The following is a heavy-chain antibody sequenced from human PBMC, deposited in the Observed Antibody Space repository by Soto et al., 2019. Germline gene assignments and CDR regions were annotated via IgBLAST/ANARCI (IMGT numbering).Heavy chain of an antibody. CDR1: GFTFSSYA. CDR3: AKALNYYGSGSYYYYYGMDV. CDR2: ISGSGGST. D-gene: IGHD3-10*01. Sequence: PGGSLRLSCAASGFTFSSYAMSWVRQAPGKGLEWVPAISGSGGSTYYADSVKGRFTISRDNSKNTLYLQMNSLRAEDTAVYYCAKALNYYGSGSYYYYYGMDVWGQGTRVTVSS. V-gene: IGHV3-23*01. J-gene: IGHJ6*02.